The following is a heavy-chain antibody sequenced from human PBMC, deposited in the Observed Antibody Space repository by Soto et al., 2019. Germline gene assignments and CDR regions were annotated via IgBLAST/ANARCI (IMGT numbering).Heavy chain of an antibody. CDR1: GYTFTGYY. CDR2: INPNSGGT. V-gene: IGHV1-2*04. CDR3: AAAARPLNWFDP. Sequence: ASVKVSCKASGYTFTGYYMHWVRQAPGQGLEWMGWINPNSGGTNYAQKFQGWVTMTRDTSISTAYMELSRLRSDDTAVYYCAAAARPLNWFDPWGQGTLVTVSS. D-gene: IGHD6-6*01. J-gene: IGHJ5*02.